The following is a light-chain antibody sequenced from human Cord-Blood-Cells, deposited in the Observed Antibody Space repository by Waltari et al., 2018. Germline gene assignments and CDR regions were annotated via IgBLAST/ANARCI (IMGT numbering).Light chain of an antibody. J-gene: IGLJ3*02. V-gene: IGLV2-23*01. Sequence: QSALTQPPSVSGSPGQSITISCTGTSSDVGSYTLVSWYQQHPGKAPKLMIYEGSKRPSGVSNRFSGSKSGNTASLTISGLQAEDEADYYCCSYAGSSTWVFGGGTKLTVL. CDR3: CSYAGSSTWV. CDR2: EGS. CDR1: SSDVGSYTL.